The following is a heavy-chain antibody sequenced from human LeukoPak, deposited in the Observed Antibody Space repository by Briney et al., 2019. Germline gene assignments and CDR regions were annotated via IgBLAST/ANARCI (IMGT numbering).Heavy chain of an antibody. V-gene: IGHV3-9*01. D-gene: IGHD3-16*01. Sequence: RTGGSLRLSCAASGFTFDDYAMHWVRQAPGKGLEWVSGISWNSGSIGYADSVKGRFTISRDNAKNSLYLQMNSLRAEDTAVYYCARGGARDLFDIWGQGTMVTVSS. CDR2: ISWNSGSI. CDR1: GFTFDDYA. J-gene: IGHJ3*02. CDR3: ARGGARDLFDI.